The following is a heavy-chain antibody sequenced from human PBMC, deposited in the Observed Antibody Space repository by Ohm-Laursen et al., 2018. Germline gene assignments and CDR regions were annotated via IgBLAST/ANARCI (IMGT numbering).Heavy chain of an antibody. CDR2: ISHTGST. V-gene: IGHV4-61*08. J-gene: IGHJ3*02. D-gene: IGHD1-26*01. CDR1: GGSVSSGDHH. CDR3: ARDEVGASFAFDI. Sequence: SQTLSLTCTVSGGSVSSGDHHWSWIRQPPGEGLEWIGYISHTGSTSYNPSLKSRVTISVDTSKNQFSLKLTSVTAADTAVYYCARDEVGASFAFDIWGRGAMVIVSS.